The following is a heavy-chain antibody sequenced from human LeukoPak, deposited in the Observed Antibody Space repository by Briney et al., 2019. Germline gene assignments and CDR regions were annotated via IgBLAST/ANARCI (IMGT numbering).Heavy chain of an antibody. CDR1: GGSISSYY. D-gene: IGHD5-18*01. CDR2: IYYSGST. Sequence: SETLSLTCTVSGGSISSYYWSWVRQPPGKGLEWIGYIYYSGSTNYNPSLKRRVTISVDTSKNQFSLKLSSVTAADTAVYYCARWGDGYIDYWGQGTLVTVSS. V-gene: IGHV4-59*01. J-gene: IGHJ4*02. CDR3: ARWGDGYIDY.